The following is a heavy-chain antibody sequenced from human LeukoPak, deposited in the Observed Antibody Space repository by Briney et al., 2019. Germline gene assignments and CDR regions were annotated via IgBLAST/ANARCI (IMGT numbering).Heavy chain of an antibody. CDR3: ARDRGRGYSYGIDY. V-gene: IGHV3-48*01. J-gene: IGHJ4*02. CDR1: GFTFSSYE. CDR2: ISSSSSTI. Sequence: PGGSLRLSCAASGFTFSSYEMNWVRQAPGKGLEWVSYISSSSSTIYYADSVKGRFTISRDNAKNSLYLQMNSLRAEDTAVYYCARDRGRGYSYGIDYWGQGTLVTVSS. D-gene: IGHD5-18*01.